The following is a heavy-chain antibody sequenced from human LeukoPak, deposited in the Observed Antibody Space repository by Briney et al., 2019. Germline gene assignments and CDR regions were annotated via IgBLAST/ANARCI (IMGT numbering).Heavy chain of an antibody. J-gene: IGHJ5*02. CDR3: ASEKWDRP. Sequence: GGSLRLSCAASGFTFSSYAMHWVRQAPGKGLEWVAVISYDGSNKYYADSVKGRFTISRDNSKNTLYLQMNSRRAEDTAVYYCASEKWDRPWGQGTLVTVSS. CDR2: ISYDGSNK. V-gene: IGHV3-30-3*01. CDR1: GFTFSSYA. D-gene: IGHD1-26*01.